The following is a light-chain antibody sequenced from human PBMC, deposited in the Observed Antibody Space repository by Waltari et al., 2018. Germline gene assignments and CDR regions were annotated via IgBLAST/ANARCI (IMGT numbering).Light chain of an antibody. CDR1: DIGRQT. CDR2: DET. Sequence: YGLTQPPSVSVAPGQTASMSWGVNDIGRQTVHWDQQKPGQAPVLVVHDETDRPSGIPERFSGSNSGNTATLTITRVEAGDEADYYCQVWEDSRPLPGVFGGGTKLTVL. V-gene: IGLV3-21*02. J-gene: IGLJ3*02. CDR3: QVWEDSRPLPGV.